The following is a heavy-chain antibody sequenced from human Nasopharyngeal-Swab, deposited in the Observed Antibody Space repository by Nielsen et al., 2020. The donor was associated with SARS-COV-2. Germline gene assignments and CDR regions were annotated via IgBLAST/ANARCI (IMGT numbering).Heavy chain of an antibody. CDR3: ARGYYDFWSGYAGFDP. CDR1: VFTFSSYW. CDR2: INSDGSST. V-gene: IGHV3-74*01. D-gene: IGHD3-3*01. J-gene: IGHJ5*02. Sequence: GWLRRFCAGSVFTFSSYWMHWVRQAPGKGLVWVSRINSDGSSTSYADSVKGRFTISRHNAKNTLYLRMNSLRAEDTAVYYCARGYYDFWSGYAGFDPWGQGTLVTVSS.